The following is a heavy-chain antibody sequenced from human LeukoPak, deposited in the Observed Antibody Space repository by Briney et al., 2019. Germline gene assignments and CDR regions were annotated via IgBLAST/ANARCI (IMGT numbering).Heavy chain of an antibody. J-gene: IGHJ4*02. Sequence: PSETLSLTCTVSGGSISNSRYYWGWIRQPPGKGLEWIGSIYYSGSTYYNPSLKSRVTISVDTSKNQFSLKLSSVTAADTAVYYCASSSGWYNGFDYWGQGTLVTVSP. CDR3: ASSSGWYNGFDY. CDR1: GGSISNSRYY. V-gene: IGHV4-39*01. D-gene: IGHD6-19*01. CDR2: IYYSGST.